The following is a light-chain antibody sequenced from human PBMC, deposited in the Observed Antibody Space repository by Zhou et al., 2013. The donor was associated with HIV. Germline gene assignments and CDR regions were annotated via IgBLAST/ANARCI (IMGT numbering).Light chain of an antibody. Sequence: EIVLTQSPGTLSLSPGQRATLSCRASQSVPRNYLAWYQQKPGQAPRLLIHVASNRATGIPDRFSGSGSGTDFTLTISRLEPEDFAVYYCQQFGSSITFGQGTRLEIK. CDR1: QSVPRNY. CDR2: VAS. J-gene: IGKJ5*01. V-gene: IGKV3-20*01. CDR3: QQFGSSIT.